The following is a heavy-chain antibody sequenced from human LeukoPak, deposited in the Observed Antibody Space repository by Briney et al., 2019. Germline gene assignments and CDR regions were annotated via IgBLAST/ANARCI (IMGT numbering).Heavy chain of an antibody. CDR3: ARELFYYASSGI. D-gene: IGHD3-22*01. Sequence: GGSLRLSCTASGFPFAEFGLSGLRQAAGKGGEGLACSRRSSHGETQHYAASVQGRFSASRHDSKNVAYLQMDSLSREDTAVYYCARELFYYASSGIWGQGTLVTVSS. CDR2: SRRSSHGETQ. CDR1: GFPFAEFG. V-gene: IGHV3-49*03. J-gene: IGHJ4*02.